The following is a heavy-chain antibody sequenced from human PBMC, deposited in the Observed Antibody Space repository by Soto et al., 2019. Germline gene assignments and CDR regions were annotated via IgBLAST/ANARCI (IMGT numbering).Heavy chain of an antibody. J-gene: IGHJ6*02. D-gene: IGHD2-2*01. CDR1: GGSISSYY. Sequence: QVQLQESGPGLVKPSETLSLTCTVSGGSISSYYWSWIRQPPGKGLEWIGYIYYSGSTNYNPSLTSRVTISVDTSKNQFSLKLSSVTAADTAVYYCARDPGYQLLSDYYYYGMDVWGQGTTVTVSS. CDR3: ARDPGYQLLSDYYYYGMDV. V-gene: IGHV4-59*01. CDR2: IYYSGST.